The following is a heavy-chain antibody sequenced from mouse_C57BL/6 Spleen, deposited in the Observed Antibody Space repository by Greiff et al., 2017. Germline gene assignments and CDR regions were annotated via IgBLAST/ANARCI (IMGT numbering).Heavy chain of an antibody. CDR1: GYPFTSYW. Sequence: VRLRQPGAELAKPGASVKLSCKASGYPFTSYWLHWVKQRPGRGLEWIGYINPSSGYTKYNQKFKDKATLTADKSSSTAYMQLSSLTYEDSAVYYCAVYDYGYAMDYWGQGTSVTVSS. V-gene: IGHV1-7*01. CDR3: AVYDYGYAMDY. CDR2: INPSSGYT. D-gene: IGHD2-4*01. J-gene: IGHJ4*01.